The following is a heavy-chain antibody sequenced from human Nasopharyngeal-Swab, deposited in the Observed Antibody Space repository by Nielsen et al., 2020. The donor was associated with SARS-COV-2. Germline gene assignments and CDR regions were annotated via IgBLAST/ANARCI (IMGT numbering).Heavy chain of an antibody. CDR2: IYYGGST. Sequence: SETLSLTCTVSGGSVSSGSYYWSWIRQPPGKGLEWIGYIYYGGSTNYNPSLKSRVTISVDTSKNQFSLKLSSVTAADTAVYYCARDRGDYYDSSGSPFDYWDQGTLVTVSS. CDR1: GGSVSSGSYY. J-gene: IGHJ4*02. V-gene: IGHV4-61*01. D-gene: IGHD3-22*01. CDR3: ARDRGDYYDSSGSPFDY.